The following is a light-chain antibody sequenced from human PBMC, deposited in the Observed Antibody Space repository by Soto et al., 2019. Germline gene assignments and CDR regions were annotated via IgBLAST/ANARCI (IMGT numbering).Light chain of an antibody. CDR2: GSS. V-gene: IGKV3-15*01. CDR3: QQYNKRPRT. J-gene: IGKJ2*01. Sequence: IVMTQSPATLSVSPGERATLSCRASQGVSSNLAWYQHKPGQAPRLLIYGSSTRASGVPARISGSGSGTEFTLTISSLQSEDFAVYYCQQYNKRPRTFGQGTKLEIK. CDR1: QGVSSN.